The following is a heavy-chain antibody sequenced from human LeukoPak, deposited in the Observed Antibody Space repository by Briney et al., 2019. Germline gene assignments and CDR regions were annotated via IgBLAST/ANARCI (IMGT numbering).Heavy chain of an antibody. CDR1: GYTFTSYD. Sequence: VASVKVSCKASGYTFTSYDINWVRQATGQGLEWMGWMNLNSGNTGYAQKFQGRVTMTRNTSISTAYMELSSLRSEDTAVYYCARGLGPRRGYYYYMDVWGKGTTVTVSS. J-gene: IGHJ6*03. V-gene: IGHV1-8*01. D-gene: IGHD3-10*01. CDR3: ARGLGPRRGYYYYMDV. CDR2: MNLNSGNT.